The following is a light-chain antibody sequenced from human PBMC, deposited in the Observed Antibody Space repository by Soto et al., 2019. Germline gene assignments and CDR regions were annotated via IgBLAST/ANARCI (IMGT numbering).Light chain of an antibody. J-gene: IGKJ4*01. CDR2: AAS. CDR1: QSIRSY. V-gene: IGKV1-39*01. Sequence: DIQMTQSPSSLSASAGDRVTITCRASQSIRSYLNWYQQKPGKAPKLLIYAASILQSGVPSRFSGSGSGTDFTLTISSLQPEDFATYYCQQSYSTPLTFGGGTKVEIK. CDR3: QQSYSTPLT.